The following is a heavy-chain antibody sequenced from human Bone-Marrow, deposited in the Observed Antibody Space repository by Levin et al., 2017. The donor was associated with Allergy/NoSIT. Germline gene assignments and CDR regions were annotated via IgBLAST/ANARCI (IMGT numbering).Heavy chain of an antibody. CDR2: VHYSGNT. CDR1: GGSIRSSSYN. D-gene: IGHD3-9*01. CDR3: ARLPTGYPNWFDP. Sequence: SQTLSLTCTVSGGSIRSSSYNWGWIRHPPGKGLEWIGTVHYSGNTYYNPSLKSRVTVSVDTSKNQFSLRLSSVTAADTAVYYCARLPTGYPNWFDPWGQGTLVTVSS. J-gene: IGHJ5*02. V-gene: IGHV4-39*01.